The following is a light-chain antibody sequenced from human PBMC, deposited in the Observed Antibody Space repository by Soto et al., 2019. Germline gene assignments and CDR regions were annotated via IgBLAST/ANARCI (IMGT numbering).Light chain of an antibody. V-gene: IGLV2-14*01. CDR3: SSYTSSSTPYV. J-gene: IGLJ1*01. Sequence: SVLTQPAPGTGSPGQSITISCTGTNSDIGGYNYVSWYQQHPGKATKLMIYEVSNRPSGVSNRFSGSKAGNTASLTISGLQAEDEADYYCSSYTSSSTPYVFGTGTKVTVL. CDR2: EVS. CDR1: NSDIGGYNY.